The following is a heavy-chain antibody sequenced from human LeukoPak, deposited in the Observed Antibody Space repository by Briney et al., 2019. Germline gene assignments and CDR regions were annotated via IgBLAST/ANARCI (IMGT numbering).Heavy chain of an antibody. CDR2: IYPKSGDT. CDR1: GYTFTGYY. CDR3: SRGSGISFGGIDH. Sequence: ASVKVSCKASGYTFTGYYLHWARQAPGQGLEWMGWIYPKSGDTHYAQKFLGRVTLTRDTSTTIVYMELKWLTSDDTAVYYCSRGSGISFGGIDHWGQGTLVTVSS. V-gene: IGHV1-2*02. J-gene: IGHJ4*02. D-gene: IGHD3-16*01.